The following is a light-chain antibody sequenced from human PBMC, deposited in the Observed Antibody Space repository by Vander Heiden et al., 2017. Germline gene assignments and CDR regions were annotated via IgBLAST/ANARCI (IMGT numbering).Light chain of an antibody. J-gene: IGKJ1*01. CDR3: QQYGSSPPT. CDR1: QSVSSSY. CDR2: GAS. Sequence: EIVLTQSPGTVSLSPGERATLSCRASQSVSSSYLAWYPQNPGQAPRLLIYGASSRATGIPDRFSGSGSGTDFTLTISRLEPEDFAVYYCQQYGSSPPTFGQGTKVEIK. V-gene: IGKV3-20*01.